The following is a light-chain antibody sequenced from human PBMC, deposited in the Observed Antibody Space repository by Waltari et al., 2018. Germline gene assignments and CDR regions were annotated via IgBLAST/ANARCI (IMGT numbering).Light chain of an antibody. CDR3: QQYYDIPWT. CDR1: QSVLYSSNSQNY. J-gene: IGKJ1*01. V-gene: IGKV4-1*01. Sequence: DIVMTKSPDSLAVSLGERVTINRKASQSVLYSSNSQNYLAWYQQKPGQPPKLLIYWASARESGVPDRFSGSESGTDFTLTISSLQAEDVAVYYCQQYYDIPWTFGQGTKVEIK. CDR2: WAS.